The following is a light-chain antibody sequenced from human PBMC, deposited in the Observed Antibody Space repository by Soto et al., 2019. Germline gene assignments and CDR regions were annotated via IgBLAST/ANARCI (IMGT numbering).Light chain of an antibody. J-gene: IGLJ3*02. Sequence: QSVLTQPPSVSAAPGKQVTISCSGSSSNIGNDYVSWYQQFPGTAPKLLIYENNKRPSGIPDRFSGSKSGTSATLGITGLQTGDEADYYCGTWDSSSWVFGGGTQLTVL. CDR3: GTWDSSSWV. V-gene: IGLV1-51*02. CDR2: ENN. CDR1: SSNIGNDY.